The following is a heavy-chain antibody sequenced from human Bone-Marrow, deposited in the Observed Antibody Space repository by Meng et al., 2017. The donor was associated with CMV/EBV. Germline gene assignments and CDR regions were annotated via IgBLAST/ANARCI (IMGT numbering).Heavy chain of an antibody. D-gene: IGHD3-10*01. CDR2: IVDGGGST. CDR1: GFTFSSCA. Sequence: SGFTFSSCAMSGIRQAPGKGLEWISSIVDGGGSTYYADSVGGRFTVSRDNSKNTLYLQMNSLRAEDTAVYYCAKDRAVRGVTHFDYWGQGTLVTVSS. J-gene: IGHJ4*02. V-gene: IGHV3-23*01. CDR3: AKDRAVRGVTHFDY.